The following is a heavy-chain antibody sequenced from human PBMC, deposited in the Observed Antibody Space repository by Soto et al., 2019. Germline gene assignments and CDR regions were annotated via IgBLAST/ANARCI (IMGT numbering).Heavy chain of an antibody. CDR2: ISYDGSNK. J-gene: IGHJ6*02. CDR3: ARELAYCGGDCYSYYYYGMDV. V-gene: IGHV3-30-3*01. D-gene: IGHD2-21*02. CDR1: GFTFSSYA. Sequence: LRLSCAASGFTFSSYAMHWVRQAPGKGLEWVAVISYDGSNKYYADSVKGRFTISRDNSKNTLYLQMNSLRAEDTAVYYCARELAYCGGDCYSYYYYGMDVWGQGTTVTVSS.